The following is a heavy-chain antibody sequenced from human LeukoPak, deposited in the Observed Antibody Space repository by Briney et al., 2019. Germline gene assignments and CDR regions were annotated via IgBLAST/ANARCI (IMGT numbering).Heavy chain of an antibody. CDR3: ARDIEEGGYHTTAFDI. D-gene: IGHD3-3*01. Sequence: ASVKVFCKASGYTFTSYGISWVRQAPGQGLEWMGWISAYNGNTNYAQKLQGRVTMTTDTSTSTAYMELRSLRSDDTAVYYCARDIEEGGYHTTAFDIWGQGTMVTVSS. CDR1: GYTFTSYG. V-gene: IGHV1-18*01. J-gene: IGHJ3*02. CDR2: ISAYNGNT.